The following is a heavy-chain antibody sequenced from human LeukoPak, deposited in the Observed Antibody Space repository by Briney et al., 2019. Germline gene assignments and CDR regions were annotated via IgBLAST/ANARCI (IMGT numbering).Heavy chain of an antibody. V-gene: IGHV1-18*01. Sequence: VASVSVSCKASGYTFTSYGISWVRQAPGQGLEWMGWISAYNGNTNYAQNLQGRVTMTTDTSTSTAYMELRSLRSGDTAVYYCARRFYSSSWYGELSLFDPWGQGTLVTVSS. CDR1: GYTFTSYG. J-gene: IGHJ5*02. CDR3: ARRFYSSSWYGELSLFDP. D-gene: IGHD6-13*01. CDR2: ISAYNGNT.